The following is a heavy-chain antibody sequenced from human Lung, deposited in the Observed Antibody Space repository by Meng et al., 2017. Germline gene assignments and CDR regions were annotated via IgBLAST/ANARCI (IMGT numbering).Heavy chain of an antibody. CDR3: ARDEDISAAGKLFGDY. D-gene: IGHD6-13*01. CDR2: ISGYNGNT. J-gene: IGHJ4*02. V-gene: IGHV1-18*04. Sequence: QLVQSGPEVKKPGASVKVSCKPAGYNFPDYWLHWVRQAPGQGLEWMGWISGYNGNTKYGQKLQGRVIMTTDTSTSTAYMELRSLRSDDTAVYYCARDEDISAAGKLFGDYWGQGTLVTVSS. CDR1: GYNFPDYW.